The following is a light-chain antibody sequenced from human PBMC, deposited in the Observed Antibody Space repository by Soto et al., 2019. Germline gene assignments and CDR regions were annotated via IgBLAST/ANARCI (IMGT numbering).Light chain of an antibody. Sequence: QPVLTQPPSASGTPGQRVTISCSGSSSNIGDNLVYWYQQLPGAAPKLLVYRNNQRPSGVPDRFSGSKSGTSASLAISGLRSEDEADYYCAAWDDRLSGPVFGGGTKLTVL. CDR2: RNN. V-gene: IGLV1-47*01. CDR1: SSNIGDNL. CDR3: AAWDDRLSGPV. J-gene: IGLJ3*02.